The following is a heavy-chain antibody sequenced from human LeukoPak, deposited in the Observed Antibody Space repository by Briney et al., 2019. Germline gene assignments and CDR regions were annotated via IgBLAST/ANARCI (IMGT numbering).Heavy chain of an antibody. CDR3: ARDNSGWYYFDY. Sequence: GGSLRLSCAASGFTFSSYEMNWVRQAPGKGLEWVSYVSSSGSTIYYADSVKGRFTISRDNAKNSLYLQMNSLRAEDTAVYYCARDNSGWYYFDYWGQGTLVTVSS. CDR1: GFTFSSYE. D-gene: IGHD6-19*01. J-gene: IGHJ4*02. CDR2: VSSSGSTI. V-gene: IGHV3-48*03.